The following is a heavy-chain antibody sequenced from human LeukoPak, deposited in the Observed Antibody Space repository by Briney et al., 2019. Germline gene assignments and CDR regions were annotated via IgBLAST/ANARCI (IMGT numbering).Heavy chain of an antibody. CDR3: ARDAMAGTPGPLGY. Sequence: ASVKVSCKASGCTFTSYYMHWVRQAPGQGLEWMGWINTNTGNPTYAQGFTGRFVFSLDTSVSTAYLQISSLKAEDTAVYYCARDAMAGTPGPLGYWGQGTLVTVSS. D-gene: IGHD6-19*01. J-gene: IGHJ4*02. V-gene: IGHV7-4-1*02. CDR1: GCTFTSYY. CDR2: INTNTGNP.